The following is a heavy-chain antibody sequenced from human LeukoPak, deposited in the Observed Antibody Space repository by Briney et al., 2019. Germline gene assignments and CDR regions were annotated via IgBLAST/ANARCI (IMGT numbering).Heavy chain of an antibody. CDR3: ARSYYDYVWGSYRPMYYFDY. Sequence: SGPALVKPTQTLTLTCTFSGFSLSTSGMCVSWIRQPPGKALEWLASIDWDDDKYYSTSLKTRLTIFKDTSKNQVVLTMTNMDPVDTATYYCARSYYDYVWGSYRPMYYFDYWGQGTLVTVSS. J-gene: IGHJ4*02. CDR2: IDWDDDK. D-gene: IGHD3-16*02. V-gene: IGHV2-70*11. CDR1: GFSLSTSGMC.